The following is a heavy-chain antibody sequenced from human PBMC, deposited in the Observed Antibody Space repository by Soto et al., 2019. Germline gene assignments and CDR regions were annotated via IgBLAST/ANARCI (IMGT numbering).Heavy chain of an antibody. V-gene: IGHV2-5*02. Sequence: SGPTLVNPTQTLTLTCTFSGFSLSTSGVGVGWIRQPPGKALEWHALIYWDDDKRYSPSLKSRLTITKDTSKNQVVLTMTNMDPVDTATYYCAHSTCSSTSCYVSDFDYWGQGTLVTVSS. CDR1: GFSLSTSGVG. CDR2: IYWDDDK. J-gene: IGHJ4*02. CDR3: AHSTCSSTSCYVSDFDY. D-gene: IGHD2-2*01.